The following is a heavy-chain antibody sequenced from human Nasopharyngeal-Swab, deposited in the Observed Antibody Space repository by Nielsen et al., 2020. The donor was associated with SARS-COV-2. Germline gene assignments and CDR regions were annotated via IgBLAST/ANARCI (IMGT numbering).Heavy chain of an antibody. V-gene: IGHV4-39*01. Sequence: SDTLSLTCTVSGGSISSSSYYWGWIRQPPGKGLEWIGSIYYSGSTYYNPSLKSRVTISVDTSKNQFSLKLSSVTAADTAVYYCASSYSSGWYFLDVWGQGTTVTVSS. CDR1: GGSISSSSYY. D-gene: IGHD6-19*01. CDR2: IYYSGST. CDR3: ASSYSSGWYFLDV. J-gene: IGHJ6*02.